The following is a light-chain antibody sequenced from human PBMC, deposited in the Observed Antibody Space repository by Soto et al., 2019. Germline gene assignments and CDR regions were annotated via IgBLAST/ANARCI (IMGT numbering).Light chain of an antibody. Sequence: SYELTQPPSVSVAPGKTASVACGGSNIGSKSVHWYQKTSGQAPVLVMDYDSDRPSGIPERFSGSNSGNTATLTISRVEAGDEADYYCQVWDISSGHVVFGGGTQLTVL. CDR1: NIGSKS. V-gene: IGLV3-21*01. J-gene: IGLJ3*02. CDR3: QVWDISSGHVV. CDR2: YDS.